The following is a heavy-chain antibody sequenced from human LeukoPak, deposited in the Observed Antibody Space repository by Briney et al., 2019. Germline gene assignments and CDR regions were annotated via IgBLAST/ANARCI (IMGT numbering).Heavy chain of an antibody. Sequence: GGSLRLSCAASGFTFSSYAMNWVRQAPGRGLAWVSSISSSSGYIHYADSVKGRFTISRDNAKNSVYLQMDSLRAEDTAVYYCARGSSSWHANWYFDLWGRGTLVTVSS. J-gene: IGHJ2*01. V-gene: IGHV3-21*01. CDR3: ARGSSSWHANWYFDL. CDR2: ISSSSGYI. D-gene: IGHD6-13*01. CDR1: GFTFSSYA.